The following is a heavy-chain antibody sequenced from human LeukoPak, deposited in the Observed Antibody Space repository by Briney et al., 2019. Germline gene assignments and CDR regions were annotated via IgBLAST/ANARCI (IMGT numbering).Heavy chain of an antibody. J-gene: IGHJ5*02. CDR2: IYYSGST. D-gene: IGHD6-13*01. Sequence: SETLSLTCTVSGGSISSYYWSWIRQPPGKGLEWIGYIYYSGSTNYNPSLKSRVTISVDTSKNQFSLKLSSVTAADTAVYYCARTIAAAGTNWFDPWGQGTLVTVSP. V-gene: IGHV4-59*01. CDR3: ARTIAAAGTNWFDP. CDR1: GGSISSYY.